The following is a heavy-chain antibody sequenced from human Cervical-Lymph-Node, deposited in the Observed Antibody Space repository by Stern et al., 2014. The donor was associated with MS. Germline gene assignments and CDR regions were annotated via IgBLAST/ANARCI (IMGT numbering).Heavy chain of an antibody. CDR2: YDPQHGET. V-gene: IGHV1-24*01. CDR1: GYNLTEMS. J-gene: IGHJ6*02. Sequence: QVQLVQSGAEVKKPGASVKVSCKVSGYNLTEMSMHWVRQAPGKGLEWMGGYDPQHGETVYAQKIQGRVTMAEDRSTDTAYMELTSLRSDDTAVYYCATHRGRVTYYYGLDVWGQGTTVTVSS. CDR3: ATHRGRVTYYYGLDV. D-gene: IGHD2-21*02.